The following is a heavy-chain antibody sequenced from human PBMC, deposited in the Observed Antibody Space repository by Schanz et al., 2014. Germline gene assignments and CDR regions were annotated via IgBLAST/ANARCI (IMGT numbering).Heavy chain of an antibody. J-gene: IGHJ3*01. CDR2: IFGSDST. V-gene: IGHV3-66*01. D-gene: IGHD5-12*01. CDR3: ARDEGRDGYNLAFDV. Sequence: VQLVESGGGVVQPGRSLRLSCAASGFTFRSHGMHWVRQAPGKGLEWVSVIFGSDSTYYADSVKGRFTISRDNSKNTLFLQMNSLRPEDTALYFCARDEGRDGYNLAFDVWGQGTLVTVSS. CDR1: GFTFRSHG.